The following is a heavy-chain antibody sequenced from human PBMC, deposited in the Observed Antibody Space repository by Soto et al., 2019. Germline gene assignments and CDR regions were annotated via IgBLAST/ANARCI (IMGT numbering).Heavy chain of an antibody. CDR2: IYWDDDK. Sequence: QITLKESGPTLVKPTQTLTLSCTCSGFSLSTSGLGVGWIRQPPGEALEWLALIYWDDDKRFRPSLKSSLTITKDTSKNQVVLTMTNMDPVDTATYYCARRGVSGNFDYWGQGTLVTVSS. V-gene: IGHV2-5*02. CDR3: ARRGVSGNFDY. J-gene: IGHJ4*02. D-gene: IGHD6-19*01. CDR1: GFSLSTSGLG.